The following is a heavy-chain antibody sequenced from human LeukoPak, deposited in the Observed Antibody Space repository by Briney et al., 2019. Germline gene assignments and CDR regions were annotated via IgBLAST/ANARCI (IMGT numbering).Heavy chain of an antibody. CDR3: ARGLSGYYYGSGSSSGLLN. D-gene: IGHD3-10*01. J-gene: IGHJ4*02. Sequence: PSETLSLTCAGYGGSFSGYYWSWIRQRPGKGLEWIGEINHSGSTNYNPSLKSRVTISVDTSKNQFSLKLSSVTAADTVVYYWARGLSGYYYGSGSSSGLLNWGQGTLVTVSS. CDR2: INHSGST. CDR1: GGSFSGYY. V-gene: IGHV4-34*01.